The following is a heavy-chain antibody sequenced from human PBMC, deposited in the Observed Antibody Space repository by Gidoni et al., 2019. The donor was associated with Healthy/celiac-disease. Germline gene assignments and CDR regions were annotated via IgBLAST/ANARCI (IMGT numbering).Heavy chain of an antibody. CDR1: GGSISSSSYY. CDR3: ARGFLEWLYLFDY. D-gene: IGHD3-3*01. Sequence: QLQLQESGPGLVKPSETLSLTCTVSGGSISSSSYYWGWIRQPPGQGLEWIGSIYYSGSTYYNPSLKSRVTISVDTSKNQFSLKLSSVTAADTAVYYCARGFLEWLYLFDYWGQGTLVTVSS. CDR2: IYYSGST. V-gene: IGHV4-39*07. J-gene: IGHJ4*02.